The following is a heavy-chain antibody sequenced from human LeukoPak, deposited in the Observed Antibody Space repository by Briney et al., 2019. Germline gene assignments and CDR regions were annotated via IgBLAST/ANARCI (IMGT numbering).Heavy chain of an antibody. CDR1: GDSISGYY. CDR3: ARDRSGSYWGY. Sequence: SETLSLTCTVSGDSISGYYWSWIRQPPGKGLEWIGYIYYSGSTNYNPSLKSRVTISVDTSKNQFSLRLSSVTAADTAVYYCARDRSGSYWGYWGRGTLVTVSS. D-gene: IGHD1-26*01. J-gene: IGHJ4*02. V-gene: IGHV4-59*01. CDR2: IYYSGST.